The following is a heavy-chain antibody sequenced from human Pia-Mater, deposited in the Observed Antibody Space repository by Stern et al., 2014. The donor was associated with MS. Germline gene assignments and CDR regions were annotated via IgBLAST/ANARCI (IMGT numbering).Heavy chain of an antibody. CDR2: INPNSGGT. J-gene: IGHJ5*02. CDR3: ARGGHYGDYGLWFDP. V-gene: IGHV1-2*04. CDR1: GYTFTGYF. Sequence: QVQLVQSGAEVKKPGASVKVSCKASGYTFTGYFMHWVRQAPGQGLEWMGWINPNSGGTNYALQFQGWVTMTRDTSISTAYMELRRLKSDDTAIYYCARGGHYGDYGLWFDPWGQGTLVTVSS. D-gene: IGHD4-17*01.